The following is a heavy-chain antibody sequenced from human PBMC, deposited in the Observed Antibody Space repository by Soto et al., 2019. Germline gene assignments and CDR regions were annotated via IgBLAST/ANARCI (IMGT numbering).Heavy chain of an antibody. CDR1: GFTFSSYG. CDR2: ILYDGSNK. Sequence: PGGSLRLSCAASGFTFSSYGMHWVRQAPGKGLEWVAVILYDGSNKYYADSVKGRFTISRDNSKNTLYLQMNSLRAEDTAVYYCAKIAGRYDFWSGRMDVWGQGTTVTVSS. J-gene: IGHJ6*02. CDR3: AKIAGRYDFWSGRMDV. V-gene: IGHV3-30*18. D-gene: IGHD3-3*01.